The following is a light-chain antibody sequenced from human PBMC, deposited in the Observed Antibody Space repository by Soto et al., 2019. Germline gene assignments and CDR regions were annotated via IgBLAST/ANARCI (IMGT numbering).Light chain of an antibody. Sequence: EIVLTQCPCTLSLSAGERXTLSCRARQSLRTYLAWLQQQPGQAPRXLIYDASNRAHGSPARFSGSGSETDFTRTISSLEPEDFAVYYGQQRSNWPPTFGQGTRLEIK. CDR2: DAS. V-gene: IGKV3-11*01. CDR3: QQRSNWPPT. CDR1: QSLRTY. J-gene: IGKJ5*01.